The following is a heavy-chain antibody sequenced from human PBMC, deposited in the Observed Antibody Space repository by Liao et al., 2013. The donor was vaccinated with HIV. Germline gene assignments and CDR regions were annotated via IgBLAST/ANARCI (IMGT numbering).Heavy chain of an antibody. J-gene: IGHJ4*02. CDR1: GGSISSGSYY. CDR3: ARAREYGAARQYYFDY. CDR2: IYTSGST. V-gene: IGHV4-61*02. D-gene: IGHD6-6*01. Sequence: QVHLQESGPGVVKPSQTLSLTCTVSGGSISSGSYYWSWIRQPAGKGLEWIGRIYTSGSTNYNPSLKSRVTISVDTSKNQFSLKLSSVTAADTAVYYCARAREYGAARQYYFDYWGQGTLVTVSS.